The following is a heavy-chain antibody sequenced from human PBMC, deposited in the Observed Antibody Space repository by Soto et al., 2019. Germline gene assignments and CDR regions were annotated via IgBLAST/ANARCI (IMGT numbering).Heavy chain of an antibody. CDR3: ARGYCSGGSCYGGYYYYGMDV. CDR2: IIPIFGTA. Sequence: QVQLVQSGAEVKKPGSSVKVSCKASGGTFSSYAISWVRQAPGQGLEWMGGIIPIFGTANYAQKFQGRVTMTADESTSTAYMELSSLRSEDTAVYYCARGYCSGGSCYGGYYYYGMDVWGQGTTVTVSS. J-gene: IGHJ6*02. CDR1: GGTFSSYA. D-gene: IGHD2-15*01. V-gene: IGHV1-69*12.